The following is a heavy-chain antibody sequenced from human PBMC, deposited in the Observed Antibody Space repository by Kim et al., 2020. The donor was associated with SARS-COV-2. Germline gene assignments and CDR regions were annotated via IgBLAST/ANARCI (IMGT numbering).Heavy chain of an antibody. J-gene: IGHJ6*02. D-gene: IGHD3-10*01. CDR3: ARVEVRGVSRPYYYYYGMDV. CDR2: IIPIFGTA. Sequence: SVKVSCKASGGTFSSYAISWVRQAPGQGLEWMGGIIPIFGTANYAQKFQGRVTITADESTSTAYMELSSLRSEDTAVYYCARVEVRGVSRPYYYYYGMDVWGQGTTVTVSS. CDR1: GGTFSSYA. V-gene: IGHV1-69*13.